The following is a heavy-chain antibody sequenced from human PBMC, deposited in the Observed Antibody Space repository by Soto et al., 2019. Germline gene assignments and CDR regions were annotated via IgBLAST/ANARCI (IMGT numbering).Heavy chain of an antibody. CDR3: ARGEQYSGRIFDY. Sequence: SQTLSLPCAITGDSVSSNSAGWSWVRQSPSRGLEWLGRTYYRSKWYYEYAVSVRGRITINPDTSKNQYSLQLNSVTPEDTAVYFCARGEQYSGRIFDYWGQGXLVTVYS. J-gene: IGHJ4*01. D-gene: IGHD1-26*01. CDR2: TYYRSKWYY. V-gene: IGHV6-1*01. CDR1: GDSVSSNSAG.